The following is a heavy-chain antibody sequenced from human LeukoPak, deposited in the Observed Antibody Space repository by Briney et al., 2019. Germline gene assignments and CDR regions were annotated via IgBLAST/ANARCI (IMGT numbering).Heavy chain of an antibody. CDR2: ISGSGGST. CDR3: ATRMIEYCSSTSCSLDDY. V-gene: IGHV3-23*01. CDR1: GFTFSSYA. J-gene: IGHJ4*02. Sequence: GGSLRLSCAASGFTFSSYAMSWVRQAPGKGLEWVSAISGSGGSTYYADSVKGRFTISRDNSKNTLYLQVNSLRAEDTAVYYCATRMIEYCSSTSCSLDDYWGQGTLVTVSS. D-gene: IGHD2-2*01.